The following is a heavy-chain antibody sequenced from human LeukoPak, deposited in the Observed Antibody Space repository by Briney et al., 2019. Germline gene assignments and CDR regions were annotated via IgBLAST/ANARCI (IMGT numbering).Heavy chain of an antibody. J-gene: IGHJ6*02. D-gene: IGHD2-15*01. CDR2: IYDGGST. CDR1: GFTVRSNA. Sequence: GGSLRLSCAASGFTVRSNAMSWVRQAPGKGLEWVSVIYDGGSTYHTASVKGRFSISRDNSKNSVYLQMNSLRAEDTAVYYCARRGCSGGSCQSYYYYYYGMDVWGQGTTVTVSS. V-gene: IGHV3-66*01. CDR3: ARRGCSGGSCQSYYYYYYGMDV.